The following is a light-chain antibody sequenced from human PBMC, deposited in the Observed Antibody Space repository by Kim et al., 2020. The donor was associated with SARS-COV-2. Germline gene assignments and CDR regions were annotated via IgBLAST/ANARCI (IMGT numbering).Light chain of an antibody. CDR3: HQSYSAPRLT. V-gene: IGKV1-39*01. J-gene: IGKJ5*01. CDR1: QNIDTY. CDR2: AAS. Sequence: GDIVTISCRASQNIDTYLNWFQQKQGKAPKLLIFAASALHSGVPSRFSGAGSGSAFTLTINSLQSDDFATYFCHQSYSAPRLTFGQGTRL.